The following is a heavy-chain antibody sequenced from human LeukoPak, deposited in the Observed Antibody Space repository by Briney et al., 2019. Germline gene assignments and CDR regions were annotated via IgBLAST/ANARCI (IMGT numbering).Heavy chain of an antibody. Sequence: GGSLRLSCAASGFTFSSYAMIWVRQAAGKGLEWVSAISGSGGSTYYADSVKGRFTISRDNSKNTLYLQMNSLRAEDTAVYYCANSKELTFDYWGQGTLVTVSS. D-gene: IGHD1-26*01. CDR1: GFTFSSYA. CDR2: ISGSGGST. V-gene: IGHV3-23*01. J-gene: IGHJ4*02. CDR3: ANSKELTFDY.